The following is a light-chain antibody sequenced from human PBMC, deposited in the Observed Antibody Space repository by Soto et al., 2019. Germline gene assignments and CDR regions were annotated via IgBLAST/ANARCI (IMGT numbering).Light chain of an antibody. CDR1: SSDVGGYNF. CDR2: DVS. J-gene: IGLJ2*01. CDR3: SSYTSRSTVI. Sequence: QSALTQPASVSGSPGQSITISCTGTSSDVGGYNFVSWYQQYPGKAPKVMIYDVSNRPSGVSNRFSGSKSGNTASLTISGLQAEDEANYYCSSYTSRSTVIFGGGTKVTVL. V-gene: IGLV2-14*01.